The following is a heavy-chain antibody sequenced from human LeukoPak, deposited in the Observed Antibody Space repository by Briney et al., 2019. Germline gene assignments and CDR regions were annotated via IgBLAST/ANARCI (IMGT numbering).Heavy chain of an antibody. J-gene: IGHJ5*02. V-gene: IGHV4-4*07. CDR1: GGSLCSYS. CDR2: IYASGAT. D-gene: IGHD1-26*01. CDR3: ARRLLEARKFSATNWFDT. Sequence: SETLSLTCSVSGGSLCSYSWSWIRQPPGKGLEWIGRIYASGATIYNPSLQSRISISVDTSNNHFSLHLTFEPDADTAVYYCARRLLEARKFSATNWFDTGGQGTLVTVSP.